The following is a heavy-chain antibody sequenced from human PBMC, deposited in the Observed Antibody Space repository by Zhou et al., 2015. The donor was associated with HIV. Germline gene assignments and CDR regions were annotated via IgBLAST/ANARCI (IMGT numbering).Heavy chain of an antibody. J-gene: IGHJ5*02. D-gene: IGHD2-2*01. CDR2: ISPYNGNT. V-gene: IGHV1-18*01. CDR1: GYTFISYG. CDR3: VRDSAGYCSGTTCPGWFDP. Sequence: QVQLVQSGAEVKKPGASVKVSCKASGYTFISYGISWVRQAPGQGLEWMGWISPYNGNTNYAQNLHGRVTMTTDTSTSTAYMELRSLRSDDTAMYYCVRDSAGYCSGTTCPGWFDPWAREPWSPSPQ.